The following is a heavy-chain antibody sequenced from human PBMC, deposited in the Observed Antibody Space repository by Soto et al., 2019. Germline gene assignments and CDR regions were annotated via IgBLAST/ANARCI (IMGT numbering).Heavy chain of an antibody. Sequence: PSQTLSLSCALSGDSVSSNTAAWNWIRSSPSRGLEWLGRTYYRSNWRHDYAVSVKSRITVNTDTSKNHFSLQLNSVTPDDTAVYYCTRWVAGNGFEVWGHGTMVT. V-gene: IGHV6-1*01. D-gene: IGHD6-19*01. CDR1: GDSVSSNTAA. CDR3: TRWVAGNGFEV. J-gene: IGHJ3*01. CDR2: TYYRSNWRH.